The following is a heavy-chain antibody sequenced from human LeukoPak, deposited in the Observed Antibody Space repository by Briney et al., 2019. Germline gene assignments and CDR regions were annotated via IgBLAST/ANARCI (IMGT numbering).Heavy chain of an antibody. CDR1: GFTFSSYA. J-gene: IGHJ4*02. CDR3: ARDRGNHFDY. CDR2: ISYDGSNK. D-gene: IGHD1-14*01. Sequence: PGGSLRLSCAASGFTFSSYAMHWVRQAPGKGLEWVAVISYDGSNKYYADSVKGRFTISRDNSKNTLYLQMSSLRAEDTAVYYCARDRGNHFDYWGQGTLVTVSS. V-gene: IGHV3-30*04.